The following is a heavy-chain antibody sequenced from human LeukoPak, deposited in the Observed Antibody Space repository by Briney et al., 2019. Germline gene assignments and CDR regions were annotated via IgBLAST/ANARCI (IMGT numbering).Heavy chain of an antibody. Sequence: PGGSLRLSCAASGFTFSSYSMNWVRQAPGKGLEWVSYISSSSSTIYYADSVKGRFTISRDNAKNSLYLQMNSLRAEDTAVYYCARRGYSYGLLDYYYYYMDVWGKGTTVTVSS. V-gene: IGHV3-48*04. CDR1: GFTFSSYS. CDR2: ISSSSSTI. CDR3: ARRGYSYGLLDYYYYYMDV. D-gene: IGHD5-18*01. J-gene: IGHJ6*03.